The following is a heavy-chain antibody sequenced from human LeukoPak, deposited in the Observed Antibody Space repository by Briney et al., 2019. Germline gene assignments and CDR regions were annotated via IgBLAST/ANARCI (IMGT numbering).Heavy chain of an antibody. Sequence: WGSLRLSCEASGFTFSAYAMTWVRQAPGKGLEWVSSIGSDNKPHYSESVKGRFAISRDNSKNTLFLQLHTLRVEDTALYYCARALHYYVAMDVWGQGTTVTVSS. V-gene: IGHV3-23*05. D-gene: IGHD3-10*02. CDR3: ARALHYYVAMDV. CDR2: IGSDNKP. J-gene: IGHJ6*02. CDR1: GFTFSAYA.